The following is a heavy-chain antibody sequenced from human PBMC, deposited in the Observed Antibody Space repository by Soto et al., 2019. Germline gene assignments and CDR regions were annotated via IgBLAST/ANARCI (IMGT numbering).Heavy chain of an antibody. CDR3: ARDDVRCDGRRCYGIPLDV. Sequence: PGGSLRLSCAASGFTVSSKYMTWVRQAPGKGLEWVSLIQSGGTTYYADSVKGRFTISRDTSENTLHLQMDSLRVEDTAVYYCARDDVRCDGRRCYGIPLDVLGKGTTVTVS. CDR2: IQSGGTT. J-gene: IGHJ6*03. V-gene: IGHV3-66*01. D-gene: IGHD2-15*01. CDR1: GFTVSSKY.